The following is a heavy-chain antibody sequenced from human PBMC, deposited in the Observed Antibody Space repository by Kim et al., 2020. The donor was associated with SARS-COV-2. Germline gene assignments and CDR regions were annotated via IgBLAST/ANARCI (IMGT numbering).Heavy chain of an antibody. CDR3: VRRVYGDHLPLFYDP. Sequence: GGSLRLSCAASGFTFSAHWMHWVRQAPGKGLVWVSRINSDGITTTYADSVKGRFTISRDNAKDTLYLQMNSMRVEDTAVYYCVRRVYGDHLPLFYDPWGQGTLVTVSS. CDR1: GFTFSAHW. J-gene: IGHJ5*02. D-gene: IGHD4-17*01. CDR2: INSDGITT. V-gene: IGHV3-74*01.